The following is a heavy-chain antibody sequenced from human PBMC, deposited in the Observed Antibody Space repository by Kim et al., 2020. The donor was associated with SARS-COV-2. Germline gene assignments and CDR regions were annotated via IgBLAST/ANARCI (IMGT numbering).Heavy chain of an antibody. CDR1: GGSFSGYY. CDR2: INHSGST. J-gene: IGHJ4*02. V-gene: IGHV4-34*01. D-gene: IGHD5-18*01. CDR3: ARAPRGYSYGSDY. Sequence: SETLSLTCAVYGGSFSGYYWSWIRQPPGKGLEWIGEINHSGSTNYNPSLKSRVTISVATSKNQFSLKLSSVTAADTAVYYCARAPRGYSYGSDYWGQGTLVTVSS.